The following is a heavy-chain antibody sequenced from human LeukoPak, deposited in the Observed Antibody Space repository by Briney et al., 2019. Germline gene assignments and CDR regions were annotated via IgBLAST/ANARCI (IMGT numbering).Heavy chain of an antibody. Sequence: SETLSLTCAVYGGSFSRYYWSWIRHSPGKGLEWIAEIDHRGDINYNPSVKSRFTLSVDASKNQFSLKVSVLSAADTAVYSCARGATISGTGYFDFWGQGTLVTVSS. CDR2: IDHRGDI. CDR1: GGSFSRYY. CDR3: ARGATISGTGYFDF. D-gene: IGHD1-26*01. J-gene: IGHJ4*03. V-gene: IGHV4-34*01.